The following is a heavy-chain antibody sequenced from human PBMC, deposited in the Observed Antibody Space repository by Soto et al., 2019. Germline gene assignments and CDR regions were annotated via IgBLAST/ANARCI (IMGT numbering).Heavy chain of an antibody. V-gene: IGHV4-31*03. J-gene: IGHJ1*01. CDR3: ARLRRDGYNLYFQH. CDR2: IYYSGRT. Sequence: QVQLQESGPGLVKPSQTLSLTCTVSGGSISSGGYYWSWIRQPPGKGLEWIGYIYYSGRTYYNPSLKSRVTIAVDTSKNQFALKLSSVTAADTAVYYCARLRRDGYNLYFQHWGQGTLVTVSS. CDR1: GGSISSGGYY. D-gene: IGHD1-1*01.